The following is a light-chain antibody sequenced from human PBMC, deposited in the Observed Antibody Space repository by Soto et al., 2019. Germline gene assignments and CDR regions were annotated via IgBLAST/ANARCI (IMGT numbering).Light chain of an antibody. J-gene: IGLJ1*01. Sequence: QSALTQPASVSGSPGQSIAISCTGTSSDVGSYNYVSWYQHHPGKAPKVMIYDVSSRPSVVSNRFSGSKSGNTASLTISGLQAEDEADYYCISYTTISTYVFGTGTKLTVL. CDR1: SSDVGSYNY. V-gene: IGLV2-14*03. CDR2: DVS. CDR3: ISYTTISTYV.